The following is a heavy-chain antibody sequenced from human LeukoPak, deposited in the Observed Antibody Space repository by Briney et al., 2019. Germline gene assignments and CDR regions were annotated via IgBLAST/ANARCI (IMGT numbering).Heavy chain of an antibody. Sequence: GASVKVSCKASGGTFSSYAISWVRQAPGQGLEWMGRIIPILGIANYAQKFQGRVTITADKSTSTAYMELSSLRSEDMAVYYCARGKTYYDFWSGYTNGMDVWGQGTTVTVSS. CDR2: IIPILGIA. CDR1: GGTFSSYA. J-gene: IGHJ6*02. V-gene: IGHV1-69*04. D-gene: IGHD3-3*01. CDR3: ARGKTYYDFWSGYTNGMDV.